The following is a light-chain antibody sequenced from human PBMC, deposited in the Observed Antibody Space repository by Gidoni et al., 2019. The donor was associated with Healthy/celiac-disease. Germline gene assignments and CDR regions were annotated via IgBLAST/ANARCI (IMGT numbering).Light chain of an antibody. J-gene: IGLJ2*01. CDR1: RSDVGGYNY. V-gene: IGLV2-14*01. CDR2: EVS. CDR3: SSYTSSSTVV. Sequence: QSALTQPASVSGSPGQSITISCTGTRSDVGGYNYVSWYQQHPGKAPKLMIYEVSNRPSGVSNRFSGSKSGNTASLTISGLQAEDEADYYCSSYTSSSTVVFGGETKLTVL.